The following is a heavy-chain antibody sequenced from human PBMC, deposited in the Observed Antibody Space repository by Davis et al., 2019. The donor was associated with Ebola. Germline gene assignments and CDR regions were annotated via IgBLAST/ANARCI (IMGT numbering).Heavy chain of an antibody. CDR2: IYYNAIT. V-gene: IGHV4-59*08. CDR3: ARRRLSFEAIDY. CDR1: GDSIRSSY. J-gene: IGHJ4*02. Sequence: SETLSLTCTVSGDSIRSSYWTWIRQPPGKGLEWIGYIYYNAITIYNPSLKSRVTISVDMSKNQFSLKLSSVSAADTAVYYCARRRLSFEAIDYWGQGTLVTVSS. D-gene: IGHD1-26*01.